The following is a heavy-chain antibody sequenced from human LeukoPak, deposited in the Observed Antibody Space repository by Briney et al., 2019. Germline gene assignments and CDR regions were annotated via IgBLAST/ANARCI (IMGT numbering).Heavy chain of an antibody. V-gene: IGHV4-59*01. Sequence: GSLRLSCAASGFTFSNYAMSWVRQAPGKGLEWIGYIYYSGSTNYNPSLKSRVTISVDTSKNQFSLKLSSVTAADTAVYYCARGGSGTYYHYWGQGTLVTVSS. J-gene: IGHJ4*02. CDR2: IYYSGST. CDR1: GFTFSNYA. D-gene: IGHD1-26*01. CDR3: ARGGSGTYYHY.